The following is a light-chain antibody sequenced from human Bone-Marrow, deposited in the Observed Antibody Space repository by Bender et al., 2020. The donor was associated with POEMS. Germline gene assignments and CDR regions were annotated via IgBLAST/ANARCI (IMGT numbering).Light chain of an antibody. Sequence: SYELTQPPSVSVSPGQTATITCSGEKLGEEYACWYQQKPGQSPVVVIYQDTKRPPGIPERFSGSTSGNTASLTLSGTQTMDEADYYCQSWGSNTAVFGGGTKLTVL. J-gene: IGLJ2*01. V-gene: IGLV3-1*01. CDR2: QDT. CDR1: KLGEEY. CDR3: QSWGSNTAV.